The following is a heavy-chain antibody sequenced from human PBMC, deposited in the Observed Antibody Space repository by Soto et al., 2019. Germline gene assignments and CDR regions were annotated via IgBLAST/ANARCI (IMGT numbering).Heavy chain of an antibody. CDR3: VRFMWSHASWIDP. V-gene: IGHV4-59*08. CDR1: GGSISSYY. J-gene: IGHJ5*02. Sequence: SETLSLTCTISGGSISSYYWSWIRQPPGKGLEWIGYIYYSGSTNYNPSLKSRVTISVDTSKNQFSLKLSSVTAADTAVYYCVRFMWSHASWIDPFGLQNLLTISS. CDR2: IYYSGST. D-gene: IGHD2-21*01.